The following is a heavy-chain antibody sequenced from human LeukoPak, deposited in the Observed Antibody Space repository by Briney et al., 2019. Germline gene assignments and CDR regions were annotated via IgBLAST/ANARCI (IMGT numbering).Heavy chain of an antibody. Sequence: SQTLSLTCTVSGGSISSGDYYWSWIRQPPGKGLEWIGYIYYNGSTYYNPSLKSRVTISVDTSKNQFSLKLSSVTAADTAVYYCARSTVVPAAPFDYWGQGTLVTVSS. CDR2: IYYNGST. CDR3: ARSTVVPAAPFDY. D-gene: IGHD2-2*01. CDR1: GGSISSGDYY. V-gene: IGHV4-30-4*08. J-gene: IGHJ4*02.